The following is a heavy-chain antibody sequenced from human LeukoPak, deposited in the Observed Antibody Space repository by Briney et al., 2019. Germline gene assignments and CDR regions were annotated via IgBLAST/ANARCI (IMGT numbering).Heavy chain of an antibody. J-gene: IGHJ1*01. CDR3: ARSLTPNENGYFQH. Sequence: ASVTVSCKASGYTFTDYYIHWVRQAPGQGLEWMGWINPKSGGTNYIQKFQGRVTMTRATSISTVYMELSRLTSDDTAVYYCARSLTPNENGYFQHWGQGTLVTVSS. CDR2: INPKSGGT. V-gene: IGHV1-2*02. D-gene: IGHD2-15*01. CDR1: GYTFTDYY.